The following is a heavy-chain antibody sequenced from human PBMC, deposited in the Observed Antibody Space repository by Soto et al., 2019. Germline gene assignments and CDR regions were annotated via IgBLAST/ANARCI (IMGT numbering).Heavy chain of an antibody. CDR1: GFPFSSYV. D-gene: IGHD4-4*01. V-gene: IGHV3-23*01. Sequence: EVQLLESGGGLVQRGGSLRLSCAASGFPFSSYVMSWVRQAPGKGLEWVSGISGGGRNTFYADSVKGRFTISRDISKNTLLLQMNSLGAEDTAVYYCAKASNMYSSSLRGRYFDYWGQGIRVTVSS. CDR2: ISGGGRNT. CDR3: AKASNMYSSSLRGRYFDY. J-gene: IGHJ4*02.